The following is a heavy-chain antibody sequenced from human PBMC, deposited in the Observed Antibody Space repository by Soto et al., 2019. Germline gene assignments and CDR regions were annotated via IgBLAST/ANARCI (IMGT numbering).Heavy chain of an antibody. CDR2: INHSGST. D-gene: IGHD3-10*01. J-gene: IGHJ4*02. CDR1: GGSFSGYY. Sequence: QVQLQQWGAGLLKPSETLSLTCAVYGGSFSGYYWSWIRQPPGKGLEWIGEINHSGSTNYNPSLKSRVTISVDTSKNQFSLKLSSVTAADTAVYYCARGNRADYYGSGSYDYWDQGTLVTVSS. V-gene: IGHV4-34*01. CDR3: ARGNRADYYGSGSYDY.